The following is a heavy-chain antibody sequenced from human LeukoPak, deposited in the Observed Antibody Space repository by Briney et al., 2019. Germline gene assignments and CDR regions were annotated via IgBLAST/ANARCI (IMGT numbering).Heavy chain of an antibody. Sequence: PGRSLRLSCTAYGFTFGDYAMSWVRQALGKGLEWVGFIRSKAYGGTTEYAASVKGRFTISRDDSKSIAYLQMNSLKTEDTAVYYCTRVSMGRLLWFGELAFYYGMDVWGQGTTVTVSS. J-gene: IGHJ6*02. CDR3: TRVSMGRLLWFGELAFYYGMDV. CDR1: GFTFGDYA. V-gene: IGHV3-49*04. CDR2: IRSKAYGGTT. D-gene: IGHD3-10*01.